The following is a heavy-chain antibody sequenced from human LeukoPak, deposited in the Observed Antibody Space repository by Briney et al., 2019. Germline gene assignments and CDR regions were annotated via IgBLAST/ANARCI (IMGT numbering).Heavy chain of an antibody. Sequence: SETLSLTCTVSGGSISSSSYYWGWIRQPPGKGLEWIGSIYYSGSTYYNPSLKSRVTISVDTSKNQFSLKLSSVTAADTAVYYCASPKEYSSSWPLLDYWGQGTLVTVSS. D-gene: IGHD6-13*01. CDR2: IYYSGST. CDR1: GGSISSSSYY. J-gene: IGHJ4*02. CDR3: ASPKEYSSSWPLLDY. V-gene: IGHV4-39*07.